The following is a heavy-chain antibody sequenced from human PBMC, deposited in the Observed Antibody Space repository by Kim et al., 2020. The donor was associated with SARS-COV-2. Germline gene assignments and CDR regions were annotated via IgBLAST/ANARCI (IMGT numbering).Heavy chain of an antibody. J-gene: IGHJ4*02. Sequence: TTYADHMQGQFTIYRDNARDTMDMQMCGLRAEDTAVYYCARDNGLHPLDYWGQGTLVTVSS. D-gene: IGHD4-17*01. CDR3: ARDNGLHPLDY. V-gene: IGHV3-23*01. CDR2: T.